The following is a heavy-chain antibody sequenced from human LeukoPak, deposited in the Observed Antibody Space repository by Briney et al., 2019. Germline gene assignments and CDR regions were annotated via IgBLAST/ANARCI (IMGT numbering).Heavy chain of an antibody. CDR2: IYYSGST. Sequence: PSETLSLTFTVSGGSISSYYWSWIRQPPGKGLEWIGYIYYSGSTNYNPSLKSRVTISVDTSKNQFSLKLSSVTAADTAVYYCASQRDGYLTAYWGQGTLVTVSS. V-gene: IGHV4-59*01. J-gene: IGHJ4*02. CDR1: GGSISSYY. CDR3: ASQRDGYLTAY. D-gene: IGHD5-24*01.